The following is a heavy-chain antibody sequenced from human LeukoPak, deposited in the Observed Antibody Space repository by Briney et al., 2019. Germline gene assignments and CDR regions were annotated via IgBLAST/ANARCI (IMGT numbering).Heavy chain of an antibody. D-gene: IGHD3-22*01. V-gene: IGHV4-34*01. CDR3: ARLGSSGYVSATLDY. CDR2: INHSGST. Sequence: PSETLSLTCSVSGGSIGSDYWSWIRQPPGKGLEWIGEINHSGSTNYNPSLKSRVTISVDTSKNQFSLKLSSVTAADTAVYYCARLGSSGYVSATLDYWGQGTLVTVSS. J-gene: IGHJ4*02. CDR1: GGSIGSDY.